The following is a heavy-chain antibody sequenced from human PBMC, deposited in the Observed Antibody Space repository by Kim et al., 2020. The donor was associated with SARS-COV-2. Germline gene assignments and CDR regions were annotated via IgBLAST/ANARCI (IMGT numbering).Heavy chain of an antibody. Sequence: GESLKISCKGSGYSFTSYWISWVRQMPGKGLEWMGRIDPSDSYTNYSPSFQGHVTISADKSISTAYLQWSSLKASDTAMYYCARLHNPSGYYNYPDAFDIWGQGTMVTVSS. V-gene: IGHV5-10-1*01. CDR2: IDPSDSYT. D-gene: IGHD3-22*01. J-gene: IGHJ3*02. CDR3: ARLHNPSGYYNYPDAFDI. CDR1: GYSFTSYW.